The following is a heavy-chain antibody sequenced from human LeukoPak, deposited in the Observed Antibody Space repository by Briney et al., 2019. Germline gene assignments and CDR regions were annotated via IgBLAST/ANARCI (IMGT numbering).Heavy chain of an antibody. CDR2: MNPDSGNT. CDR1: GYTFTSYD. D-gene: IGHD6-19*01. CDR3: ARWSSGWYYFDY. V-gene: IGHV1-8*01. Sequence: GASVKVSCKASGYTFTSYDINWVRQATGEGLEWMGWMNPDSGNTGYAQKFQGRVTMTRNTSISTAYMELSSLRSEDTAVYYCARWSSGWYYFDYWGQGTLVTVSS. J-gene: IGHJ4*02.